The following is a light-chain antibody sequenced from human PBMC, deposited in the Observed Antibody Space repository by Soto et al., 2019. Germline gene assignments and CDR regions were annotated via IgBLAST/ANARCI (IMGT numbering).Light chain of an antibody. Sequence: QSVLTQPPSASGSPGQSVTISCTGTSSDVGGYNYVSWYQQHPGKAPKLMIYEVSKRHSGVPDRFSGSKSGNTAFLTVSGLQAEDEADYYCSSYAGSNTAVFGGGTKLTVL. J-gene: IGLJ2*01. CDR1: SSDVGGYNY. V-gene: IGLV2-8*01. CDR3: SSYAGSNTAV. CDR2: EVS.